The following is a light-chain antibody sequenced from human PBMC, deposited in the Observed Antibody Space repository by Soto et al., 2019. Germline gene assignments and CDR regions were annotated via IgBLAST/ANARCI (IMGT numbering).Light chain of an antibody. CDR2: EVS. V-gene: IGLV2-8*01. CDR3: SSYAGRNNFYV. Sequence: QSVLNQPPSASGSPGQSVTISCTGTGSDVGTYNYVSWYQQHPGKAPKLIIYEVSKRPSGVPDRFSGSKSGNTASLTVSGLQAEDEADYYCSSYAGRNNFYVFGTGTKVTVL. CDR1: GSDVGTYNY. J-gene: IGLJ1*01.